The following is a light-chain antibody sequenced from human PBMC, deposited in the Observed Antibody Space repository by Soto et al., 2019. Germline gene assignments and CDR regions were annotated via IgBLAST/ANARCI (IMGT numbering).Light chain of an antibody. CDR1: HSISVW. V-gene: IGKV1-5*03. CDR3: QQNYTYPYT. Sequence: STLSSSVGDRVTITCRASHSISVWLAWYQQKPGKAPKLLIYQASTLESGVPSRFSGRGSGTDFTLTISSLQPDDFATYYCQQNYTYPYTFGQRTKVNIK. CDR2: QAS. J-gene: IGKJ2*01.